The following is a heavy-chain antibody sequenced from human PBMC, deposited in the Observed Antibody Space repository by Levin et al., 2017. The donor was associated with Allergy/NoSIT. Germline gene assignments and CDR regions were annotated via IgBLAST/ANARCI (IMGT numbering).Heavy chain of an antibody. CDR3: ARHSHWNAHFDY. CDR1: GGSISSYS. V-gene: IGHV4-59*08. J-gene: IGHJ4*02. Sequence: SQTLSLTCTVPGGSISSYSWSWIRQPPGRGLEWIGYIYYSGSTNYNPSLKSRATTSVDTSKNHFSLKLSSVTAADTAVDYCARHSHWNAHFDYWGQGTLVTVSS. CDR2: IYYSGST. D-gene: IGHD1-1*01.